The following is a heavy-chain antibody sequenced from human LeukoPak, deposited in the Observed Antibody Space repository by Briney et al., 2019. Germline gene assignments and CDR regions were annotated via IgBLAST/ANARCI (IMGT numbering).Heavy chain of an antibody. V-gene: IGHV3-74*01. D-gene: IGHD3-16*01. CDR3: YVHHYYYYMDV. J-gene: IGHJ6*03. CDR1: GFTFSGSA. CDR2: IDGDGTTT. Sequence: GGSLRLSCAASGFTFSGSAMHWVRQAPGKGLVWVSRIDGDGTTTNYADSVKGRFTISRDNAKNTLYLQINSLSAEDTAVYYCYVHHYYYYMDVWGKGTTVTVSS.